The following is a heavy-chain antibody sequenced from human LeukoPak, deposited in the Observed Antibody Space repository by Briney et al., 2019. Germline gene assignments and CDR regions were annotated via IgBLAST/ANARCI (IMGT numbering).Heavy chain of an antibody. CDR2: IYSGGST. V-gene: IGHV3-66*01. CDR1: EFSVGSNY. J-gene: IGHJ3*02. D-gene: IGHD6-13*01. Sequence: PGGSLRLSCAASEFSVGSNYMTWVRQAPGKGLEWVSLIYSGGSTYYADSVKGRFTISRDNAKNSLYLQMNSLRVEDTAVYYCAKAEGSSLLPVDAFDIWGQGTMVTVSS. CDR3: AKAEGSSLLPVDAFDI.